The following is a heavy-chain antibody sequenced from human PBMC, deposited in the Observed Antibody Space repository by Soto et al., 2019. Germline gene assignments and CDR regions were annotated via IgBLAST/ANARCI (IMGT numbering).Heavy chain of an antibody. Sequence: QVQLQQWGAGLLKPSETLSLTCAVYGGSFSGYYWSWIRQPPGKGLEWIGEINHSGSTNYNPSLKSRVTISVDTSKNQFSLKLSSVTAADTAVYYCASLRESEEQQLVRWGVWGQGTTVTVSS. V-gene: IGHV4-34*01. CDR3: ASLRESEEQQLVRWGV. J-gene: IGHJ6*02. CDR2: INHSGST. D-gene: IGHD6-13*01. CDR1: GGSFSGYY.